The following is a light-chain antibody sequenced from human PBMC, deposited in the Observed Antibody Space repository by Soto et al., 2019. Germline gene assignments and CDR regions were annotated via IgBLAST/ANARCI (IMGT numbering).Light chain of an antibody. Sequence: DIQMTQSPSSVSASVGDRVTITCRASQGVSTWLAWYQQKPGKAPNLLIYTASSLQSGVPSRFSGSGSGTDFTLTINALQPEDFATYYCQQAASFPITVGQGTRREIK. V-gene: IGKV1-12*01. CDR1: QGVSTW. CDR2: TAS. CDR3: QQAASFPIT. J-gene: IGKJ5*01.